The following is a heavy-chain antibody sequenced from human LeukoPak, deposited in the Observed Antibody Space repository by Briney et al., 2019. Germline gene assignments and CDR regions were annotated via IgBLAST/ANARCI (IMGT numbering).Heavy chain of an antibody. CDR3: ATETNGRHYDY. CDR2: IGPTGSDR. D-gene: IGHD1-14*01. V-gene: IGHV3-21*06. J-gene: IGHJ4*02. Sequence: PGGSLRLSXAASGFTFRGSWMDWVRQTPGKGLEWVASIGPTGSDRYHADPIKGRFTISRDNANNFLYLQMNSLRAEDTAVYYCATETNGRHYDYWGQGTLLTVSS. CDR1: GFTFRGSW.